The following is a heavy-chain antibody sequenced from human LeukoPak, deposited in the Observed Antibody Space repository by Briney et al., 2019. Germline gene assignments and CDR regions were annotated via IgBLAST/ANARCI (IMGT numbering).Heavy chain of an antibody. Sequence: SETLSLTCTVSGVSISSYYWSWIRQPAGKGLEWIGRIYNSGSTNYNPSLKSRVTMSVDTSKNQFSLKLSSVTAADTAVYYCARDRVGSSSDYMDVWGKGTTVTVPS. CDR1: GVSISSYY. CDR2: IYNSGST. V-gene: IGHV4-4*07. D-gene: IGHD6-6*01. J-gene: IGHJ6*03. CDR3: ARDRVGSSSDYMDV.